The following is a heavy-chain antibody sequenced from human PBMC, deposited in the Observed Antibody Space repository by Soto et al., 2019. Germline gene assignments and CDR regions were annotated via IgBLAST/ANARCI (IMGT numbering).Heavy chain of an antibody. CDR2: ITYDGSGT. CDR3: ARDPLRPAAGTNWFDS. V-gene: IGHV3-74*01. CDR1: GFTSRTGW. J-gene: IGHJ5*01. Sequence: PGGSRRDSWAASGFTSRTGWMLLFRQAPGKGLVWVSRITYDGSGTIYADSVKGRFTISRDNAKNTLYLQMNSLRAEDTAVYYCARDPLRPAAGTNWFDSLGQGT. D-gene: IGHD6-13*01.